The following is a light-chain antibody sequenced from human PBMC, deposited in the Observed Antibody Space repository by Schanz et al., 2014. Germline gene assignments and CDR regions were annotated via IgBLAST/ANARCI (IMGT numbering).Light chain of an antibody. CDR2: SDN. CDR1: ISNIGRNT. CDR3: ATWDDSPNGYV. V-gene: IGLV1-44*01. J-gene: IGLJ1*01. Sequence: QSVLTQPPSASGTAGQRVTMSCSGSISNIGRNTVYWYQQLPGTAPKLLISSDNERPSGVPDRFSGSKSGTSASLAISGLQSEDEADYFCATWDDSPNGYVFGTGTKVTVL.